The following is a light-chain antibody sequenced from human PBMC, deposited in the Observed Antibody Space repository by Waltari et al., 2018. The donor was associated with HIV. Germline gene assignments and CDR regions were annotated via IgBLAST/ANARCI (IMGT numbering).Light chain of an antibody. V-gene: IGLV2-8*01. CDR3: SSYADSDTPVV. Sequence: QSALAQPPSASGSAGQSVTISCTGTSSDVGAYNYVSWYQQHPGKSPKLIIYDVTKRPAGCPDLFSGSKSGNTASLTVSGLQGEDEADYYCSSYADSDTPVVFGGGTKLTVL. CDR2: DVT. CDR1: SSDVGAYNY. J-gene: IGLJ2*01.